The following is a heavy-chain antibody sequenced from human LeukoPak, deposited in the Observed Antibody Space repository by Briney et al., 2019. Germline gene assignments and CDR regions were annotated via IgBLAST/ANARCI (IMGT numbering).Heavy chain of an antibody. D-gene: IGHD3-10*01. Sequence: ASETLPLTCTVSGDSIRSSSYHWGWIRQPPGKGLEWIGSIYYSGSTYNNRSLKRRLTISVDTSKNQFSLKLSSVTAADTAVYYCARGPSLYGSGSFYWGQGTLVTVSS. V-gene: IGHV4-39*07. CDR1: GDSIRSSSYH. J-gene: IGHJ4*02. CDR3: ARGPSLYGSGSFY. CDR2: IYYSGST.